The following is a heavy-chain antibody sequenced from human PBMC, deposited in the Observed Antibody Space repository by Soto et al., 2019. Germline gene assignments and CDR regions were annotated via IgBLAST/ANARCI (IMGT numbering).Heavy chain of an antibody. CDR1: GDSISTTDYY. D-gene: IGHD1-1*01. V-gene: IGHV4-39*01. Sequence: SETLSLTCTVSGDSISTTDYYWGWLRQPPGIGLECIGSIYYSGTTYYNPSLESRVSISVDTSKNQFSLKLSFVPAADMAVYFCARCSAYNAWFDPWGQGTLVTVSS. CDR2: IYYSGTT. J-gene: IGHJ5*01. CDR3: ARCSAYNAWFDP.